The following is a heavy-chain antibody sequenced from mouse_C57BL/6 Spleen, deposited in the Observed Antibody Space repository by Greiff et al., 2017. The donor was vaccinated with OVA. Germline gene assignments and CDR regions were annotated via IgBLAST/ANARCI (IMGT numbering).Heavy chain of an antibody. J-gene: IGHJ4*01. Sequence: QVQLQQSGPELVKPGASVKISCKASGYAFSSSWMNWVKQRPGKGLEWIGRIYPGDGDTNYNGKFKGKATLTADKSSSTAYMQLSSLTSEDSAVYVCARGYGYGGDYAMDYWGQGTSVTVSS. CDR2: IYPGDGDT. V-gene: IGHV1-82*01. CDR1: GYAFSSSW. CDR3: ARGYGYGGDYAMDY. D-gene: IGHD2-2*01.